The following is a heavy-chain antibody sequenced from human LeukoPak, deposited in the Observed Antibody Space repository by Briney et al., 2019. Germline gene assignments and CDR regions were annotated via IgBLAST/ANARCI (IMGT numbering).Heavy chain of an antibody. CDR3: AKGAAGYDSSGYYAFDY. D-gene: IGHD3-22*01. CDR2: IRYDGSNK. Sequence: GGSLRLSCAASGFTFSIYGIYWVRQAPGKGLEWVAFIRYDGSNKYYEDSVKGRFTISRDNSKNTLYLQMNSLRAEDTAVYYCAKGAAGYDSSGYYAFDYWGQGTLVTVSS. J-gene: IGHJ4*02. CDR1: GFTFSIYG. V-gene: IGHV3-30*02.